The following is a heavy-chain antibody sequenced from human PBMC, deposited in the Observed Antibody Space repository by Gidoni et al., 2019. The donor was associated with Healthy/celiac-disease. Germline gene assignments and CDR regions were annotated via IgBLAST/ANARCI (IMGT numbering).Heavy chain of an antibody. V-gene: IGHV3-30-3*01. J-gene: IGHJ4*02. CDR1: GFTFSSYA. D-gene: IGHD5-12*01. Sequence: QVQLVESGGGVVQPGSSLRLSCSASGFTFSSYAMHWVRQAPGKGLEWVAVISYDGSNKYYADSVKGRFTISRDNSKNTLYLQMNSLRAEDTAVYYCARGGYSGYDPFDYWGQGTLVTVSS. CDR3: ARGGYSGYDPFDY. CDR2: ISYDGSNK.